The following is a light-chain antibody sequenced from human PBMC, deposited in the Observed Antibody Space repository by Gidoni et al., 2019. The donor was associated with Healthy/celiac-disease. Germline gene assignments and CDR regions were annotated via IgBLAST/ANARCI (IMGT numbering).Light chain of an antibody. CDR3: QQYGSSRPT. CDR1: QSGSSSY. Sequence: EIVLTQSPATLSLSPGERATLSCGASQSGSSSYLAWYQQKPGLAPRLLIYDASSRDTGIPDRFSGSGSGTDFTLTISRLEPEDFAVYYCQQYGSSRPTFGPGTKVDIK. V-gene: IGKV3D-20*01. J-gene: IGKJ3*01. CDR2: DAS.